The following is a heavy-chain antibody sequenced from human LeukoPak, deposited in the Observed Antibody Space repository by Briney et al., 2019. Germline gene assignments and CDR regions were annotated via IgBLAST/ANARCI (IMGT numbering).Heavy chain of an antibody. J-gene: IGHJ4*02. CDR2: LSGSGGST. CDR3: VKGNDNSYHYYFDC. V-gene: IGHV3-23*01. Sequence: GGSLRLSCAASGLTFSSCAMSWVRQAPGEGLEWVSGLSGSGGSTYYADSVKGRFTISRDNSKNTLYLRMDSLRDEDTAVYYCVKGNDNSYHYYFDCWGQGTLVTVSS. D-gene: IGHD3-9*01. CDR1: GLTFSSCA.